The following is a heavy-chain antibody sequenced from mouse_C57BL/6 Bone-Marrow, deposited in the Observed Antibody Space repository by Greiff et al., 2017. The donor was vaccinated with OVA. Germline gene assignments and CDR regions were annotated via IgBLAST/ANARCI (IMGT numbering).Heavy chain of an antibody. CDR2: INPNNGGT. CDR3: ARGGDYEYAMDY. V-gene: IGHV1-26*01. Sequence: EVQLQQSGPELVKPGASVKISCKASGYTFTDYYMNWVKQSHGKSLEWIGDINPNNGGTSYNQKFKGKATLTVDKSSSTAYMELRSLTSEDSAVYYCARGGDYEYAMDYWGQGTSVTVSS. CDR1: GYTFTDYY. D-gene: IGHD2-4*01. J-gene: IGHJ4*01.